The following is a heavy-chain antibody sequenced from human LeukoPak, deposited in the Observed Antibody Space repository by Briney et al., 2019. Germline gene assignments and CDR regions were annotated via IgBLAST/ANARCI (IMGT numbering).Heavy chain of an antibody. CDR3: ASRYSSGWYLDY. CDR2: INRSGST. D-gene: IGHD6-19*01. CDR1: GGSFSGYY. Sequence: PSETLSLTCAVYGGSFSGYYWSWIRQPPGKGREWIGEINRSGSTNYNPSLKSRVTISVDTSKNQFSLKLSSVTAADTAVYYCASRYSSGWYLDYWGQGTLVTVSS. J-gene: IGHJ4*02. V-gene: IGHV4-34*01.